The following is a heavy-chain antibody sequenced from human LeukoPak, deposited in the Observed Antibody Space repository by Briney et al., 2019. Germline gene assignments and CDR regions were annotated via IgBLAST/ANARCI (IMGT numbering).Heavy chain of an antibody. J-gene: IGHJ5*02. V-gene: IGHV1-46*01. CDR3: VRERAHFHNSGPFDP. CDR2: INPSGGST. Sequence: GASVKVSCKASGYTFTSYYMHWVRQAPGQGLEWMGIINPSGGSTSYAQKFQGRVTMTRDTSTSTVYMELSSLRSDDTAVYYCVRERAHFHNSGPFDPWGQGTLVTVSS. D-gene: IGHD6-19*01. CDR1: GYTFTSYY.